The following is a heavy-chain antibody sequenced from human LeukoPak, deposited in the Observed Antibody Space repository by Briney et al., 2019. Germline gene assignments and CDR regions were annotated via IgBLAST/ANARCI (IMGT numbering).Heavy chain of an antibody. J-gene: IGHJ4*02. CDR1: GMSISNYS. V-gene: IGHV3-23*01. Sequence: PRGYLRFSCVGSGMSISNYSISGVRQALGKGLEWVSYISERGGSATYADSVRGRFTISRDTSLNTLYLQMNSLRAEDTAVYFCAKRGVVIRGILVIGYHQEAYHYDFWGQGVLVTVSS. D-gene: IGHD3-10*01. CDR3: AKRGVVIRGILVIGYHQEAYHYDF. CDR2: ISERGGSA.